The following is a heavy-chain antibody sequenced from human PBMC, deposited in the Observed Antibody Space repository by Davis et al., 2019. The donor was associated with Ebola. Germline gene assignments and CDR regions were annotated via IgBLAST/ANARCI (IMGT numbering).Heavy chain of an antibody. CDR2: NIPIFGTA. D-gene: IGHD3-10*01. Sequence: SVQVSCKASGGSFSSYAISRVRLAPGPGLEWTGGNIPIFGTANYAQKFQGRVTITADESTSTAYMELSSLRSADTAVYYCARDLRRDYYGSGSYYPIPSYWGQGTLVTVSS. V-gene: IGHV1-69*13. CDR3: ARDLRRDYYGSGSYYPIPSY. J-gene: IGHJ4*02. CDR1: GGSFSSYA.